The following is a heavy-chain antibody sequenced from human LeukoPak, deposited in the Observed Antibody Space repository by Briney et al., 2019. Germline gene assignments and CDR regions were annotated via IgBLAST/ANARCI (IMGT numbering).Heavy chain of an antibody. Sequence: SVKVSCKASGGTLSSYAISWVRQAPGQGLEWMGGIIPIFGTANYAQKFQGRVTITADESTSTAYMELSSLRSEDTAVYYCARQLGVDSGSYWGLGYWGQGTLVTVSS. V-gene: IGHV1-69*13. D-gene: IGHD1-26*01. CDR2: IIPIFGTA. CDR1: GGTLSSYA. J-gene: IGHJ4*02. CDR3: ARQLGVDSGSYWGLGY.